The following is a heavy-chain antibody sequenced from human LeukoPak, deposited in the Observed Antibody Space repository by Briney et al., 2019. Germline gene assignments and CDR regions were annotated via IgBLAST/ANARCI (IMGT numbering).Heavy chain of an antibody. CDR1: GYTFTRYG. Sequence: ASVKVSCKASGYTFTRYGISWVRQAPGQGLEWMGWISAYNGNTNYAQKLQGRVTMTTDTSTSTAYMELRSLRSDDTAVYYCARAAEYYDFWSALFDYWGQGTLVTVSS. J-gene: IGHJ4*02. CDR3: ARAAEYYDFWSALFDY. V-gene: IGHV1-18*01. D-gene: IGHD3-3*01. CDR2: ISAYNGNT.